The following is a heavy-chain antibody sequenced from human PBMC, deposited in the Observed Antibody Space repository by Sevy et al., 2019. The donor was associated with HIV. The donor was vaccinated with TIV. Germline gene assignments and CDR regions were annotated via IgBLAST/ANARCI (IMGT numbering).Heavy chain of an antibody. D-gene: IGHD6-13*01. V-gene: IGHV3-30-3*01. CDR1: GFTFNSFA. J-gene: IGHJ4*02. CDR2: ISYDGSNK. Sequence: GGSLRLSCAASGFTFNSFAMGWVRQAPGKGLEWVAVISYDGSNKYYADSVKGRFTISRDNSKNTLYLQMNSLRAEDTAVYYCARVSGSSWDYWGQGTLVTVSS. CDR3: ARVSGSSWDY.